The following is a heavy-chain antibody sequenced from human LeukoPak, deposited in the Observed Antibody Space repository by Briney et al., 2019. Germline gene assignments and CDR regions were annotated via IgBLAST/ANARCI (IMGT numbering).Heavy chain of an antibody. D-gene: IGHD3-3*01. J-gene: IGHJ4*02. CDR1: GGSISSGGYS. CDR3: ARGDYDFWSGYYFDY. Sequence: SETLSLTCAVSGGSISSGGYSWSWIRQPPGKGLEWIGYIYHSGSTYYNPSLKSRVTISVDRSKNQFSLKLSSVTAADTAVYYCARGDYDFWSGYYFDYWGQGTLVTVSS. V-gene: IGHV4-30-2*01. CDR2: IYHSGST.